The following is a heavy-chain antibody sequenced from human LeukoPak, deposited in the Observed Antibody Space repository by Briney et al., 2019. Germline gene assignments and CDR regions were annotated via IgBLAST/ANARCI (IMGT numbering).Heavy chain of an antibody. CDR1: GGSFSAYY. J-gene: IGHJ6*04. V-gene: IGHV4-34*01. CDR3: ARQNGYFEWSPLRYYGMDV. D-gene: IGHD3-9*01. CDR2: ISHSGGT. Sequence: NPSETLSLTCAVYGGSFSAYYWSWIRQPPGEGLEWIGEISHSGGTNYNPSLKSRVTISVDTSKDQFSLKLSSVTAADTGVYYCARQNGYFEWSPLRYYGMDVWGKGTTVTVSS.